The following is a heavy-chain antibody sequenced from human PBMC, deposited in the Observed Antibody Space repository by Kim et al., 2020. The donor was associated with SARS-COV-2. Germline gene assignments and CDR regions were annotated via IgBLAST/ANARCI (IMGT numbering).Heavy chain of an antibody. CDR3: ARDRAVGATYY. V-gene: IGHV1-18*01. CDR2: ISAYNGNT. J-gene: IGHJ4*02. CDR1: GYTFITYA. Sequence: ASVKVSCKASGYTFITYAISWVRQAPGQGLEWMGWISAYNGNTNYAQKLQGRVTMTTDTSTSTVYMELRSLRSDDTAVYYCARDRAVGATYYWGQGTLVT. D-gene: IGHD1-26*01.